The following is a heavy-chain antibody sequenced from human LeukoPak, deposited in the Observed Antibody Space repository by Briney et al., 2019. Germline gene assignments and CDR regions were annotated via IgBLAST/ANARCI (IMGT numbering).Heavy chain of an antibody. CDR2: IYHSGST. J-gene: IGHJ4*02. V-gene: IGHV4-38-2*02. CDR3: ARVTSGVTPDY. D-gene: IGHD4-23*01. CDR1: GYSISSGYY. Sequence: SETLSLTCTVSGYSISSGYYWGWIRQPPGKGLEWIGSIYHSGSTYYNPSLKSRVTISVDTPKNQFSLKLSSVTAADTAVYYCARVTSGVTPDYWGQGTLVTVSS.